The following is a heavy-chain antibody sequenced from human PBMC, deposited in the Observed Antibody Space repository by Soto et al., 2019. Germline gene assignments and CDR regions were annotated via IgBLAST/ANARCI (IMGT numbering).Heavy chain of an antibody. CDR3: ARGGMTTVTNGFVNY. CDR1: GFTFSSYA. D-gene: IGHD4-17*01. V-gene: IGHV3-30*09. CDR2: ISYDGSNK. J-gene: IGHJ4*02. Sequence: QVQLVESGGGVVQPGRSLRLSCAASGFTFSSYAMHWVRQAPGKGLEWVAVISYDGSNKYYADSVKGRFAISRDNSKNTLYLQMNSPRTEDTAVYYCARGGMTTVTNGFVNYWGQGTLVTVSS.